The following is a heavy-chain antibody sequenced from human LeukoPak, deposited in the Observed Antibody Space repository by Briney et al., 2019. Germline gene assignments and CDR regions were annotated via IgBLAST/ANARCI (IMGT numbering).Heavy chain of an antibody. V-gene: IGHV3-33*06. J-gene: IGHJ4*02. CDR2: IWYDGSDK. CDR3: AKIPEIYSSGWYYFDH. D-gene: IGHD6-19*01. CDR1: GFTFSSFG. Sequence: GGSLRLSCAASGFTFSSFGMHWVRQAPGKGLEWVAVIWYDGSDKYYADSVKGRFTISRDNSKNTLYLQMNRLRAEDTAVYYCAKIPEIYSSGWYYFDHWGQGTLVTVSS.